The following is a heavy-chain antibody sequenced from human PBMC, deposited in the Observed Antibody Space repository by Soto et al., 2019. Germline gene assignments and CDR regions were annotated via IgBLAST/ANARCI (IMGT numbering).Heavy chain of an antibody. CDR2: IYWDDDK. CDR3: ANRTYCSDSSGTRQGVYFQH. Sequence: QITLKESGPTLVKPTQTLTLTCTFSGFSLSTSGVGVGWIRQPPGKALEWLALIYWDDDKRYSPSLKSRLTITRDTSKILVVLTITNMDPVDTATYYCANRTYCSDSSGTRQGVYFQHWGQGTLVTVSS. D-gene: IGHD3-22*01. J-gene: IGHJ1*01. V-gene: IGHV2-5*02. CDR1: GFSLSTSGVG.